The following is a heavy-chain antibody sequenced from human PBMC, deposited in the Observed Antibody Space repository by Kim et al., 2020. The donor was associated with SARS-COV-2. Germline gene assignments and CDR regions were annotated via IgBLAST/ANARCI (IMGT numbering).Heavy chain of an antibody. CDR3: AIRTSATVIY. J-gene: IGHJ4*02. D-gene: IGHD6-13*01. Sequence: STTGYGDSVKGRFTISRDNAKNTLYLEMNSLRADDTAVYYCAIRTSATVIYWGQGTLVTVSS. CDR2: STT. V-gene: IGHV3-74*01.